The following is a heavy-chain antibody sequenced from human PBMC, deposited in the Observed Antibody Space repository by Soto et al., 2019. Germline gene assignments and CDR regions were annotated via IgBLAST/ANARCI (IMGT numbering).Heavy chain of an antibody. CDR3: ARLHYDFWSGYEPADYYYYYYMDV. Sequence: SETLSLTCTVSGGSISSYYWSWIRQPPGKGLEWIGYIYYSGGTNYNPSLKSRVTISVDTSKNQFSLKLSSVTAADTAVYYCARLHYDFWSGYEPADYYYYYYMDVWGKGTTVTVSS. CDR2: IYYSGGT. D-gene: IGHD3-3*01. V-gene: IGHV4-59*08. CDR1: GGSISSYY. J-gene: IGHJ6*03.